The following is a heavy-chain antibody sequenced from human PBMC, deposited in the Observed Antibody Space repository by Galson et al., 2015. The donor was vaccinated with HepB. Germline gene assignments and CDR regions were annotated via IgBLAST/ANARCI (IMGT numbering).Heavy chain of an antibody. Sequence: SLRLSCAASGFTFRNYSMNWVRQTPGKGLEWVTYINSRGDSPYYADSVKGRFTISRDNFKNTLYLQMNSLRAEDTALYYCAKVFIGSGSNYDEGFDIWGQGTMVTVSS. CDR2: INSRGDSP. CDR1: GFTFRNYS. V-gene: IGHV3-48*01. CDR3: AKVFIGSGSNYDEGFDI. D-gene: IGHD3-10*01. J-gene: IGHJ3*02.